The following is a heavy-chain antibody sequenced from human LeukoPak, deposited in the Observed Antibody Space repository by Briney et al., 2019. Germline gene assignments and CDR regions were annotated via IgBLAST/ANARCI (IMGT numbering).Heavy chain of an antibody. CDR2: ISAYNGNT. V-gene: IGHV1-18*01. Sequence: ASVKVSCKASGYTFTSYGISWVRQAPGQGLEWMGWISAYNGNTNYAQKLQGRATMTTDTSTSTAYMELRSLRSDDTAVYYCARADYGGNYYYYYYMDVWGKGTTVTVSS. J-gene: IGHJ6*03. CDR1: GYTFTSYG. CDR3: ARADYGGNYYYYYYMDV. D-gene: IGHD4-23*01.